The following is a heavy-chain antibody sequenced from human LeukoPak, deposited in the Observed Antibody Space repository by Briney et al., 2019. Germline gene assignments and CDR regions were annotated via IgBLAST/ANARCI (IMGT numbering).Heavy chain of an antibody. CDR3: TRDRSRAEDD. J-gene: IGHJ4*02. Sequence: GGSLRLSCAASGFIFSGHWMSWVRQAPGKGLEWVANINQGGSDKYYVDSVKGRFTISRDNANNLLYLQMNSLRGEDTAVYYCTRDRSRAEDDWGQGTLVTVSS. V-gene: IGHV3-7*01. D-gene: IGHD1-14*01. CDR2: INQGGSDK. CDR1: GFIFSGHW.